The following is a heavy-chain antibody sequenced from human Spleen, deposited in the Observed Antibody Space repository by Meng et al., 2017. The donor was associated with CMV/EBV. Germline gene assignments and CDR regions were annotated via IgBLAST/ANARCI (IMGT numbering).Heavy chain of an antibody. J-gene: IGHJ6*02. V-gene: IGHV1-2*02. CDR3: ARVKRYCTGGSCSSTGYYGMDV. CDR2: INPNSGGT. Sequence: ASVKVSCKASGYTFTDYYMYWVRQAPGQGLEWMGWINPNSGGTNYAQKFQGRVTMTGDTSITTAYMDLSRLRSDDLAIYYCARVKRYCTGGSCSSTGYYGMDVWGQGTTVTVSS. CDR1: GYTFTDYY. D-gene: IGHD2-15*01.